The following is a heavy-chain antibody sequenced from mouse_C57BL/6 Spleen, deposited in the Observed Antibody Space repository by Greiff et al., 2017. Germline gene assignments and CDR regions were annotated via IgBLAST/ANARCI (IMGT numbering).Heavy chain of an antibody. CDR2: INPSSGYT. D-gene: IGHD1-1*01. CDR1: GYTFTSYW. CDR3: ARSITTVVATDYAMDY. V-gene: IGHV1-7*01. Sequence: VQLQQSGAELAKPGASVKLSCKASGYTFTSYWMHWVKQRPGQGLEWIGYINPSSGYTKYNQKFKDKATLTADKSSSTAYMQLSSLTYEDSAVYYCARSITTVVATDYAMDYWGQGTSGTVSS. J-gene: IGHJ4*01.